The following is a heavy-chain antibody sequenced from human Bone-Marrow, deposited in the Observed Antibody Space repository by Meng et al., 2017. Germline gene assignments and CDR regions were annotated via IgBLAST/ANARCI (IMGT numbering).Heavy chain of an antibody. CDR3: ARVRYYYGSGSLPYYFDY. CDR2: IYWDDDK. Sequence: SGPTLVKPTQTLTLTCTFSGFSLSTSGVGVGWIRQPPGKALEWLALIYWDDDKRYSPSLKSRLTITKDTSKNQVVLTMTNMDPVDTATYYCARVRYYYGSGSLPYYFDYWGQGTLVTVSS. CDR1: GFSLSTSGVG. D-gene: IGHD3-10*01. J-gene: IGHJ4*02. V-gene: IGHV2-5*02.